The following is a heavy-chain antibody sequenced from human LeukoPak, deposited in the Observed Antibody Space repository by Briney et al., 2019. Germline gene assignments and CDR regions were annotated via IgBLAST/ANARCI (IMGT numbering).Heavy chain of an antibody. D-gene: IGHD1-26*01. Sequence: SETLSLTCTVSGGSISSYYWSWIRQPPGKGLEWIGNIFYSGNTNYNPSLRSRVTISVDTSKKQFSLRLTSVTAADTAVYYCARLRSGSAPPPPYYYYGLDVWGQGTTVTVSS. J-gene: IGHJ6*02. CDR1: GGSISSYY. V-gene: IGHV4-59*01. CDR3: ARLRSGSAPPPPYYYYGLDV. CDR2: IFYSGNT.